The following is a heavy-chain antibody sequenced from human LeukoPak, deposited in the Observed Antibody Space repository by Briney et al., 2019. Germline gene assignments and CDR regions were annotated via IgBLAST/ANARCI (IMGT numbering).Heavy chain of an antibody. D-gene: IGHD2-15*01. V-gene: IGHV4-38-2*02. CDR1: GYSISSGYY. CDR2: IYHSGST. J-gene: IGHJ5*02. Sequence: SETLSLTCTVSGYSISSGYYWGWIRQPPGKGLEWIGSIYHSGSTYYNPSLKSRVAISVDTSKNQFSLKLSSVTAADTAGYYCAMNRSAHQATLLHWFHPWRQGNLVNVFS. CDR3: AMNRSAHQATLLHWFHP.